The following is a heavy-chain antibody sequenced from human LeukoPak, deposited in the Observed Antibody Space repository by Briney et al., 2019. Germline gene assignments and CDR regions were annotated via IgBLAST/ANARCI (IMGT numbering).Heavy chain of an antibody. V-gene: IGHV3-23*01. CDR1: GFTFTSYA. Sequence: GGSLRLSCAASGFTFTSYAMNWVRQVPGKGLEWVSGISGSGGSTYYTDSVKGRFTVSRDNSKNALYLQINSLRAEDTAVYYCAKETKYSTSSKGSYFDYWGQGTLVTVSS. CDR3: AKETKYSTSSKGSYFDY. CDR2: ISGSGGST. D-gene: IGHD6-6*01. J-gene: IGHJ4*02.